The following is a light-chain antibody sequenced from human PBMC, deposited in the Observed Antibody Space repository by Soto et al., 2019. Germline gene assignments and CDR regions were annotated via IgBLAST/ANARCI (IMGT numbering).Light chain of an antibody. CDR2: DAS. CDR1: QSVGIR. V-gene: IGKV3-15*01. Sequence: EKVMTQSPATLSVSPGDRATLSCRASQSVGIRLGWYQQRPGQASRLIIYDASTRAAGIPARFSGSGSGTEFTLTIRSLQSEDFAVYYCHQYDDWPTLTFGQGTKVEIK. CDR3: HQYDDWPTLT. J-gene: IGKJ1*01.